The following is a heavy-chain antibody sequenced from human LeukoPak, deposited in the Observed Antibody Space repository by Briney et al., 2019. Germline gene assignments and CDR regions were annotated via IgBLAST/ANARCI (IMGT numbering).Heavy chain of an antibody. CDR3: ARGHDYDSSVAY. CDR2: IYSGGST. Sequence: GGSLRLSCAASGFTVSSNYMSWARQAPGKGLKWVSVIYSGGSTYYADSVKGRFTISRDNSKNTVDLQMNSLRAEDTAVYYCARGHDYDSSVAYWGQGTLVTVSS. V-gene: IGHV3-66*01. J-gene: IGHJ4*02. D-gene: IGHD3-22*01. CDR1: GFTVSSNY.